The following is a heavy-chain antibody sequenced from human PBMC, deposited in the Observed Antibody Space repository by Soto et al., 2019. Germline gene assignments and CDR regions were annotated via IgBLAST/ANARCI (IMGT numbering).Heavy chain of an antibody. CDR2: VFHSGST. Sequence: SETLSLTCNVSGGSISSHYWSWIRQPPGKGLEWIAYVFHSGSTNYNPSLKSRVTISIDTSKNRFSLSLRPASAADTAVYYCARSISGDPWFDPWGQGTLVTVSS. CDR1: GGSISSHY. CDR3: ARSISGDPWFDP. J-gene: IGHJ5*02. V-gene: IGHV4-59*11. D-gene: IGHD2-21*01.